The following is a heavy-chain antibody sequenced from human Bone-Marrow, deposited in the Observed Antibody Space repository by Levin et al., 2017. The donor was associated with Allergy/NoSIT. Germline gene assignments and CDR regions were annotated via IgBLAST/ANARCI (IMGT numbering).Heavy chain of an antibody. CDR3: TKDSHYYYYSIDNWFDP. V-gene: IGHV3-9*01. J-gene: IGHJ5*02. Sequence: SLKISCAASGFTFGDYAMHWVRQVPGKGLEWVSGISWNSGSLGYAESVKGRLTISRDNAKNSLYLQMSSLRPEDTALYFCTKDSHYYYYSIDNWFDPWGQGTLVTVSS. CDR2: ISWNSGSL. D-gene: IGHD3-22*01. CDR1: GFTFGDYA.